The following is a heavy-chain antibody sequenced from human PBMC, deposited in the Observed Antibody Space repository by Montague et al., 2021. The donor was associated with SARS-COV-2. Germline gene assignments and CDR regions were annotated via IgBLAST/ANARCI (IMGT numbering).Heavy chain of an antibody. CDR1: SGSISPSDTHY. CDR2: ISYSGST. Sequence: SETLSLTCVVSSGSISPSDTHYWGWVRQAPVKGMEWIATISYSGSTPYNPPLRSRFTISVDTPKYQTSLKLTSVTAADTSVYYCARHSTSHAFDPWGQGTPVTVS. J-gene: IGHJ5*02. V-gene: IGHV4-39*01. CDR3: ARHSTSHAFDP.